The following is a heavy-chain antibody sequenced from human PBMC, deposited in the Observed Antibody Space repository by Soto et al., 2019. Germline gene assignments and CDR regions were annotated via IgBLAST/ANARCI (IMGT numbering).Heavy chain of an antibody. Sequence: QVQLVQSGAEVKKPGASVKVSCKASGYTFASYAISWMRQSPGQGLAWMGWISAYDGNTSYAHKLQGRVTMSTDTSTSTAYMELMRLRSDDTAVYYCAIDPPPPDYLGQGTLVTVSS. CDR2: ISAYDGNT. V-gene: IGHV1-18*01. CDR1: GYTFASYA. J-gene: IGHJ4*02. CDR3: AIDPPPPDY.